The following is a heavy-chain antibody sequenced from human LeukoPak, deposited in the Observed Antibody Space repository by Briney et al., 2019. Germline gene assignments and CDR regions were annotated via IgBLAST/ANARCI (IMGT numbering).Heavy chain of an antibody. CDR3: ARDRETRWGDSSGYWFLYYYMDV. Sequence: EASVKVSCKASGYTFTSYDINWVRQATGQGLEWMGWMNPNSDNTGYAQKFQGRVTITRNTSISTAYMELSSLRSEDTAVYYCARDRETRWGDSSGYWFLYYYMDVWGKGTTVTVSS. J-gene: IGHJ6*03. CDR2: MNPNSDNT. D-gene: IGHD3-22*01. CDR1: GYTFTSYD. V-gene: IGHV1-8*03.